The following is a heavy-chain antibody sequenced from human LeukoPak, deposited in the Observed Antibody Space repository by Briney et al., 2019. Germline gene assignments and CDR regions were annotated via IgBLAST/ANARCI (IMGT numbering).Heavy chain of an antibody. CDR1: GYTFINHW. CDR3: ARIPPDSSGYYPSNNWFDP. J-gene: IGHJ5*02. D-gene: IGHD3-22*01. V-gene: IGHV1-46*01. Sequence: ASVKVSCKASGYTFINHWMHWVRQAPGQGLEWVGLINPTGTRTLYAQKFQGRITLTRDMSTTTDYMELSSLTSEDTAVYYCARIPPDSSGYYPSNNWFDPWGQGTLVTVSS. CDR2: INPTGTRT.